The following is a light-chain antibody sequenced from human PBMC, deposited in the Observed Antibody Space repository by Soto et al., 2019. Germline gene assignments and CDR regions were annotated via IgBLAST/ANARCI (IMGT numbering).Light chain of an antibody. Sequence: QSVLTQPPSVSAAPGQRVTISCSGSSSNIGNNYVSWYQQLPGTAPKLLIFDNNKRPSGIPDRFSGSKSGTSATLGITGLQTGDEADYYCGTWDNSRNSGVFGGGTKLTVL. CDR1: SSNIGNNY. CDR3: GTWDNSRNSGV. CDR2: DNN. J-gene: IGLJ2*01. V-gene: IGLV1-51*01.